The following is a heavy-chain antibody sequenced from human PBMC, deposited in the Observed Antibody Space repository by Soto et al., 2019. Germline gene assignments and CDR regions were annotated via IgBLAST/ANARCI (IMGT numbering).Heavy chain of an antibody. CDR3: ATSNFWSGYYRNYYYYGMDV. Sequence: GASVKVSCKVSGYTLTELSMHWVRQAPGKGLEWMGGFDPEDGETIYAQKFQGRVTMTEDTSTDTAYMELSSLRSEDTAVYYCATSNFWSGYYRNYYYYGMDVWGQGTTVTVSS. J-gene: IGHJ6*02. CDR2: FDPEDGET. D-gene: IGHD3-3*01. V-gene: IGHV1-24*01. CDR1: GYTLTELS.